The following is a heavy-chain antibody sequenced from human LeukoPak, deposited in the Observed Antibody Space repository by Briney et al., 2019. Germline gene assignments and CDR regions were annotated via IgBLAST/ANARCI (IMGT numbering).Heavy chain of an antibody. Sequence: GGSLRLSCAASGFTFKNFGMHWVRQAPGKGLEWVAFIRYDGSNKYYADSVKGRFTISRDNSKNVLDLQLNSLRPEDTAFYYCAKVLTYYPGSGSYCPDFWGQGTLVTVSS. CDR1: GFTFKNFG. CDR2: IRYDGSNK. D-gene: IGHD3-10*01. CDR3: AKVLTYYPGSGSYCPDF. V-gene: IGHV3-30*02. J-gene: IGHJ4*02.